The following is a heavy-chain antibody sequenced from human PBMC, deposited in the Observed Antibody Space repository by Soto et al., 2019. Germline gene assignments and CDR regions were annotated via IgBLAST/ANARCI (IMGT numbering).Heavy chain of an antibody. J-gene: IGHJ6*02. Sequence: QVQLVQSGAEVKKPGSSVKVSCKASGGTFSSYAISWVRQAPGQGLEWMGGIIPIFGTANSAPKFQGRVTITAEKSTGTAYLGLSSLRPEATAVYYSARDQDGGNVIKLLDCSGMGVWGQGTTVTVPS. D-gene: IGHD3-10*01. CDR1: GGTFSSYA. CDR2: IIPIFGTA. CDR3: ARDQDGGNVIKLLDCSGMGV. V-gene: IGHV1-69*14.